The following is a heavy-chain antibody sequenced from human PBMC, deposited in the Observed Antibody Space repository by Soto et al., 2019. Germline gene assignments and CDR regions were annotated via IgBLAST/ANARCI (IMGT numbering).Heavy chain of an antibody. D-gene: IGHD2-21*02. CDR3: ARDDSYYYYYYGMDV. V-gene: IGHV1-3*01. J-gene: IGHJ6*02. CDR1: GYTFTSYA. CDR2: INAGNGNT. Sequence: QVQLVQSGAEVKKPGASVKVSCKASGYTFTSYAMHWVRQAPGQRLEWMGWINAGNGNTKYSQKFQGRVTITRDTSASTAYMELSSLRSEDTAVYSCARDDSYYYYYYGMDVWGQGTTVTVSS.